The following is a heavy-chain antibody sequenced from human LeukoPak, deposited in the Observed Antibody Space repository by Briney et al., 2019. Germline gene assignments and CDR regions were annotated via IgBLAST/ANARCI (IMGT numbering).Heavy chain of an antibody. CDR3: ARQEDGFDY. J-gene: IGHJ4*01. CDR2: RNPNSGGS. Sequence: ASVKVSCKASGFTFTGYYMHWVRQAPGQGLEWMGRRNPNSGGSNYAQKFQGRVTMTRDTSISTAYMELSRLTSDDTAVYYCARQEDGFDYWGHGTLVTVSS. CDR1: GFTFTGYY. V-gene: IGHV1-2*06.